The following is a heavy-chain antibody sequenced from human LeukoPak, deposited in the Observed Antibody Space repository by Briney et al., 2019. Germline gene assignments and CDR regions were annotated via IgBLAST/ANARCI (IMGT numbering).Heavy chain of an antibody. J-gene: IGHJ6*02. V-gene: IGHV3-21*01. CDR2: ISSSSSYI. CDR1: GFTFSSYS. Sequence: GGSLRLSCAASGFTFSSYSMNWVRQAPGKGLEWVSSISSSSSYIYYADSVKGRFTISRDNAKNSLYLQMNSLRAEDTAVYYCARVGRPTNYGMDVWGQGTTVTVSS. CDR3: ARVGRPTNYGMDV.